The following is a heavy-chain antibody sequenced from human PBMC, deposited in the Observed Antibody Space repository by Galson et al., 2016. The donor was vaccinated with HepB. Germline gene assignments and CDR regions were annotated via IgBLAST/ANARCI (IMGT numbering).Heavy chain of an antibody. Sequence: SLRLSCAASGFTFSSYDMLWVRQAAGRGLEWVSLIGIAGDTYYPGSVKGRFTISRENAKNSLYLQMDSLRAGDTAIYYCATFSHYGSGLDKWGQGTLATVSS. CDR1: GFTFSSYD. J-gene: IGHJ4*02. CDR3: ATFSHYGSGLDK. CDR2: IGIAGDT. D-gene: IGHD3-10*01. V-gene: IGHV3-13*01.